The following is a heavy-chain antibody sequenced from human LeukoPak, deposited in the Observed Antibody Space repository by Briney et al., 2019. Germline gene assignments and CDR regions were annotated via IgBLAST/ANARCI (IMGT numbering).Heavy chain of an antibody. CDR1: GYTFTGYY. CDR3: ARVATAGIQVYFTD. D-gene: IGHD6-13*01. CDR2: INPNSGGT. J-gene: IGHJ1*01. V-gene: IGHV1-2*06. Sequence: ASVKVSCKASGYTFTGYYMHWVRQAPGHGLEWMGRINPNSGGTNYAQKFQGRVTMTRDTSISTAYMELSRLGSDDAAVYYSARVATAGIQVYFTDCGQGTLVTVSS.